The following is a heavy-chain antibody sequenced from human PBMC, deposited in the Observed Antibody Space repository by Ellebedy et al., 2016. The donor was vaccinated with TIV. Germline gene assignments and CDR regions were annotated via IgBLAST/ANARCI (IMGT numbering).Heavy chain of an antibody. D-gene: IGHD1-1*01. J-gene: IGHJ4*02. V-gene: IGHV1-18*04. CDR3: ARGITGPVDLGY. CDR1: GHTFTSDG. Sequence: AASVKVSCKASGHTFTSDGFGWVRQAPGQGLEWMGWINTYNSNTNYAKSFQGRVTMTTDTSTNTAYLDLRSPRPDDTAVYYCARGITGPVDLGYWGQGTLVTASS. CDR2: INTYNSNT.